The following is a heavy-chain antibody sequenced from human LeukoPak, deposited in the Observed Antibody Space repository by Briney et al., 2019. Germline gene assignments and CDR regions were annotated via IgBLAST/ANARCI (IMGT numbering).Heavy chain of an antibody. Sequence: GGSLRLSCAASGFTFSSYSMNWVRQAPGKGLEWVSSISSSSSCIYYADSVKGRFTISRDNAKNSLYLQMNSLRAEDTAVYYCARGAARRRLDYWGQGTLVTVSS. V-gene: IGHV3-21*01. D-gene: IGHD6-6*01. CDR2: ISSSSSCI. CDR1: GFTFSSYS. J-gene: IGHJ4*02. CDR3: ARGAARRRLDY.